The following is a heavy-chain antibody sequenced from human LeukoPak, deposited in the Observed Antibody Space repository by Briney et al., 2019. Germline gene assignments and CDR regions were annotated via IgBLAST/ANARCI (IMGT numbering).Heavy chain of an antibody. CDR3: AREEVVVVAATPSWFDP. D-gene: IGHD2-15*01. CDR1: GYSISSGYY. CDR2: IYHSGST. V-gene: IGHV4-38-2*02. J-gene: IGHJ5*02. Sequence: SETLSLTCTVSGYSISSGYYWGWIRQPPGKGLEWIGSIYHSGSTYYNPSLKSRVTISVDTSKNQCSLNLSSVTAADTAVYYCAREEVVVVAATPSWFDPWGQGTLVTVSS.